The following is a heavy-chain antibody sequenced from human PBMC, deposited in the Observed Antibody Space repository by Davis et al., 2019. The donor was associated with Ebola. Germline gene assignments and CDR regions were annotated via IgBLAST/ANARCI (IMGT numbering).Heavy chain of an antibody. Sequence: PGGSLRLSCAASGFTFSGSTMRWVRQASGKGLEWVGRIRSKANSYATAYAASVKGRFTISRDDSKNTAYLQMNSLKTEDTAVYYCTSANSSSGVDYWGQGTLVTVSS. CDR2: IRSKANSYAT. D-gene: IGHD6-6*01. CDR1: GFTFSGST. J-gene: IGHJ4*02. V-gene: IGHV3-73*01. CDR3: TSANSSSGVDY.